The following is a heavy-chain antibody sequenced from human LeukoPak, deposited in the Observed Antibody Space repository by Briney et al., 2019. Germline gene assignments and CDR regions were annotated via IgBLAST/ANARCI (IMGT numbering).Heavy chain of an antibody. V-gene: IGHV4-61*02. CDR3: ARDTGVYSSSFDDYHYYMDV. J-gene: IGHJ6*03. Sequence: SETLSLTCTVSGGSISSGDYYWSWIRQPAGKGLEWIGRRYTNGSTNYNPSLKSRVTISVDTSKNQFSLKLSSVTAADTAVYYCARDTGVYSSSFDDYHYYMDVWGKGTTVTVS. D-gene: IGHD6-6*01. CDR1: GGSISSGDYY. CDR2: RYTNGST.